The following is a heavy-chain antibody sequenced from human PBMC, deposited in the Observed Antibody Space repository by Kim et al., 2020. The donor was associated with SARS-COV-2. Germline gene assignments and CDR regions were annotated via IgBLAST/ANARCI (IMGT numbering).Heavy chain of an antibody. CDR2: IYYSGST. Sequence: SETLSLTCTVSGGSISSYYWSWIRQPPGKGLEWIGYIYYSGSTNYNSSLKSRVTISVDTSKNQFSLKLSSVTAAVTAVYDYARGFDSWGPVSLVTGSS. V-gene: IGHV4-59*08. J-gene: IGHJ4*02. CDR3: ARGFDS. CDR1: GGSISSYY.